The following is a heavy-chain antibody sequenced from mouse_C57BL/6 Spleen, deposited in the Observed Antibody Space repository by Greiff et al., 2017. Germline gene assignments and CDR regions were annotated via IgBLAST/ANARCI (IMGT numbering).Heavy chain of an antibody. CDR1: GYTFTDYY. Sequence: VQLQQSGPELVKPGASVKISCKASGYTFTDYYINWVKQSHGKSLEWIGDINPNNGGTSYNQKFKGKATLTVDKSSSTAYMELRSLTSEDSAVYYCARPGTGAWFAYWGQGTLVTVSA. J-gene: IGHJ3*01. CDR2: INPNNGGT. CDR3: ARPGTGAWFAY. V-gene: IGHV1-26*01. D-gene: IGHD4-1*01.